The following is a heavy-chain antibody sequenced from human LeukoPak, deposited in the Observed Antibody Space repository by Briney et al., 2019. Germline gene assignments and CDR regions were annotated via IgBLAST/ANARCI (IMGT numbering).Heavy chain of an antibody. CDR1: GYTFTSYY. J-gene: IGHJ5*02. D-gene: IGHD3-3*01. V-gene: IGHV1-18*04. Sequence: GASVKVSCKASGYTFTSYYMHWVRQAPGQGLEWMGWISAYNGNTNYAQKLQGRVTMTTDTSTSTAYMELRSLRSDDTAVYYCARVPEPPPYDFWSGYYPNYWFDPWGQGTLVTVSS. CDR2: ISAYNGNT. CDR3: ARVPEPPPYDFWSGYYPNYWFDP.